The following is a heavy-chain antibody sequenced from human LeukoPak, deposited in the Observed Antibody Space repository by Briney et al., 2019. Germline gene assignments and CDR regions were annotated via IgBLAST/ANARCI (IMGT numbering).Heavy chain of an antibody. CDR3: ARDLGLLPNDAFDI. Sequence: SETLSLTCTVSGGSISSYYWSWIRQPPGKGLEWIGYIYYSGSTNYNPSLKSRVTISVDTSKNQFSLKLSSVTAADTAVYYCARDLGLLPNDAFDIWGQGTMVTVPS. J-gene: IGHJ3*02. D-gene: IGHD2-15*01. CDR2: IYYSGST. CDR1: GGSISSYY. V-gene: IGHV4-59*01.